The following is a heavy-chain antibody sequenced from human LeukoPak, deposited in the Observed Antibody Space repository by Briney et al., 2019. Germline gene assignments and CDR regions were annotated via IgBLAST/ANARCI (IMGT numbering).Heavy chain of an antibody. J-gene: IGHJ4*02. CDR2: FDPENGET. CDR1: GYTLTELS. D-gene: IGHD3-22*01. CDR3: ATEPKVTMIVVSFYY. V-gene: IGHV1-24*01. Sequence: ASVKVSCKVSGYTLTELSMHWVRQAPGKGLEWMGGFDPENGETIYAQKFQGRVTMAEDTSTDTAYMELGSLRSEDTAVYYCATEPKVTMIVVSFYYWGQGTLVTVSS.